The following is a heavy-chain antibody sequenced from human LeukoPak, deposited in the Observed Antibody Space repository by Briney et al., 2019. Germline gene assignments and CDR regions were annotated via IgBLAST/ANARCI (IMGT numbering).Heavy chain of an antibody. CDR3: ARAPSYYYDSSGYSFDY. J-gene: IGHJ4*02. Sequence: ASVKVSCKASGYTFTSYGISWVRQAPGQGLEWMGWISAYNGNTNYAQKFQGRVTITADKSTSTAYMELSSLRSEDTAVYYCARAPSYYYDSSGYSFDYWGQGTLVTVSS. CDR2: ISAYNGNT. V-gene: IGHV1-18*01. CDR1: GYTFTSYG. D-gene: IGHD3-22*01.